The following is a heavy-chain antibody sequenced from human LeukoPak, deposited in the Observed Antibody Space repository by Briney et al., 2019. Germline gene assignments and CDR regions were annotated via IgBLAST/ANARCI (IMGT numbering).Heavy chain of an antibody. V-gene: IGHV3-30*18. D-gene: IGHD2-8*01. J-gene: IGHJ6*02. CDR3: AKDVVWYTVYFGLDV. CDR2: ISYDGSNK. Sequence: PGRSLRLSCAASGFTFSDYGVHWVRQAPGKGLEWVAVISYDGSNKYYADSVKGRFTISRDTSKNTVYLQMNSLKAEDTAIYFCAKDVVWYTVYFGLDVWGQGTTVTVS. CDR1: GFTFSDYG.